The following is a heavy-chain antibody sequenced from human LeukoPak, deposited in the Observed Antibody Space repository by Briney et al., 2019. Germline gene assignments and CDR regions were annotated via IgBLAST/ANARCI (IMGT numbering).Heavy chain of an antibody. CDR2: ISGSSDNT. V-gene: IGHV3-21*04. CDR3: SRHPAEGDY. CDR1: GFTFSSYG. Sequence: GRSLRLSCAASGFTFSSYGMHWVRQAPGKGLEWVSYISGSSDNTNYADSVKGRFTISRDNAKNSLYLQMNSLRAEDTAVYYCSRHPAEGDYWGRGTLVTVSS. J-gene: IGHJ4*02. D-gene: IGHD2-15*01.